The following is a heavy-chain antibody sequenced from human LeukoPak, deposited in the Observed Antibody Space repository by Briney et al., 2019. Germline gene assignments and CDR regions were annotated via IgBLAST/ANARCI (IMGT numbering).Heavy chain of an antibody. CDR3: AKGITMSFLSQNWFDP. J-gene: IGHJ5*02. V-gene: IGHV3-23*01. CDR1: GFTFSSYA. D-gene: IGHD3-10*02. Sequence: PGGSLRLSCAASGFTFSSYAMSWVRQAPGKGLEWVSAISGSGGSTYYADSVKGRFTISRDNSKNTLYLQMNSLRAEDTAVYYCAKGITMSFLSQNWFDPWGQGTLVTVSS. CDR2: ISGSGGST.